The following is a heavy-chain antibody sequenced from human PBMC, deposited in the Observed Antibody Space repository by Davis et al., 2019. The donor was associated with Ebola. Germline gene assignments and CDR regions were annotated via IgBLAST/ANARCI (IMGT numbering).Heavy chain of an antibody. Sequence: GESLKISCAASGFTFSSYSMNWVRQAPGKGLEWVSSISSSSSYIYYADSVKGRFTISRDNAKNSLYLQMNSLRAEDTAVYYCAKDKEDYDFWSGYYWDYWGQGTLVTVSS. D-gene: IGHD3-3*01. J-gene: IGHJ4*02. CDR2: ISSSSSYI. V-gene: IGHV3-21*04. CDR1: GFTFSSYS. CDR3: AKDKEDYDFWSGYYWDY.